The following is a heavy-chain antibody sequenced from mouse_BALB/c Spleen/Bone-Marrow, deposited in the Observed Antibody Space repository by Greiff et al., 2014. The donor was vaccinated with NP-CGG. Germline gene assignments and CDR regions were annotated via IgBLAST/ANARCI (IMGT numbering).Heavy chain of an antibody. V-gene: IGHV5-12*02. Sequence: EVKLVESGGGLVQPGGSLKLSCATSGFTFSDYYMYWVRQTPEKGLEWVAYISNGGGSTYYPDTVKGRFTISRDNAKNTLYLQMSRLKSEDTAMYYCAGQNYRGAMDYWGQGTSVTVSS. CDR3: AGQNYRGAMDY. J-gene: IGHJ4*01. CDR2: ISNGGGST. D-gene: IGHD2-14*01. CDR1: GFTFSDYY.